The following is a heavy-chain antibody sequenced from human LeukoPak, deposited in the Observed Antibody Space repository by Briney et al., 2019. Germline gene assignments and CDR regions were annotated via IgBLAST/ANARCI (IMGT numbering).Heavy chain of an antibody. CDR1: GYTFTSHG. V-gene: IGHV1-18*01. Sequence: ASVKVSCKASGYTFTSHGISWVRQAPGQGLEWMGWITAYNGNTNYAQKLQGRVTMTTDTSTRTAYMELRSLSSDDTAVYYCARVASYSSGWVYWGQGTLVTVSS. CDR2: ITAYNGNT. CDR3: ARVASYSSGWVY. D-gene: IGHD6-19*01. J-gene: IGHJ4*02.